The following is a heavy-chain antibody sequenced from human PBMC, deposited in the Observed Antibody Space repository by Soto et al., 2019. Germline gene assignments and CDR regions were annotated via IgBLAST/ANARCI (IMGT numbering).Heavy chain of an antibody. D-gene: IGHD2-2*02. CDR1: GFTFSSYL. CDR3: ARAIPGQ. Sequence: VQLVESGGGLVQPGGSLRLSCAASGFTFSSYLMLWVRQAPGKGLVLVSRINCDGSSTFYGDSVKGRFTISRDKANNTVYLKMNSLRAEDTAVYYCARAIPGQWGQGTLVTVPP. V-gene: IGHV3-74*01. CDR2: INCDGSST. J-gene: IGHJ4*02.